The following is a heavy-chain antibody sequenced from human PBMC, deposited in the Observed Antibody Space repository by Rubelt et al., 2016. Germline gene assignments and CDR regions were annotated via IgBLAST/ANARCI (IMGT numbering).Heavy chain of an antibody. CDR3: ARKLRYFDWLPRFDY. D-gene: IGHD3-9*01. V-gene: IGHV4-31*01. Sequence: QLQLQQWGAGLVKPSQTLSLTCTVSGGSISSGGYYWSWIRQHPGKGLEWIGYIYYSGSTYYNPSRKSLVTIAVGSAKDQFSLKPSSVTAADTAVYYCARKLRYFDWLPRFDYWGQGTLVTVSS. CDR2: IYYSGST. CDR1: GGSISSGGYY. J-gene: IGHJ4*02.